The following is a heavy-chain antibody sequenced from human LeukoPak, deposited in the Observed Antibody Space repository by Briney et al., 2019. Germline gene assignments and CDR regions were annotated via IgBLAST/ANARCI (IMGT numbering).Heavy chain of an antibody. Sequence: SETLSLTCTVSGGSISSSTYYWGWIRQPPGKGLEWIGSIYYSGSTYYNPSLKSRVTISVDTSKNQFSLKLSSVTAADTAVYYCAREGAGWSEPNDAFDIWGQGTMVTVSS. D-gene: IGHD1-14*01. CDR2: IYYSGST. J-gene: IGHJ3*02. CDR3: AREGAGWSEPNDAFDI. V-gene: IGHV4-39*07. CDR1: GGSISSSTYY.